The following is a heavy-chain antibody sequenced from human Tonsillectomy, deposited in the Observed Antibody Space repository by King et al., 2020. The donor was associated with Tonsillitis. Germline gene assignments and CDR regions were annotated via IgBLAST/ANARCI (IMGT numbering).Heavy chain of an antibody. D-gene: IGHD3-3*01. Sequence: QLVQSGGGLVQPGRSLRLSCAASGFTFDDYAMHWGRQAQGKGLEWGSGISWNSGSIGYADFVKGRFTISRDNAKNSLYLQMNSLRAEDTALYYCAKDIRNTIFGVVDWYFDLWGRGTLVTVSS. V-gene: IGHV3-9*01. CDR1: GFTFDDYA. CDR2: ISWNSGSI. J-gene: IGHJ2*01. CDR3: AKDIRNTIFGVVDWYFDL.